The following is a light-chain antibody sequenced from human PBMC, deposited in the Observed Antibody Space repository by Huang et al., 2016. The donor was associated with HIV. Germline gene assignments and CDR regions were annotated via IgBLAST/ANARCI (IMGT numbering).Light chain of an antibody. CDR3: QQYWSTPPAT. CDR2: AAS. V-gene: IGKV1-NL1*01. J-gene: IGKJ1*01. CDR1: QGISNS. Sequence: DIQMTQSPSSLPASVGDRVTITCRASQGISNSLAWYQQKPGKAPQLLLFAASKLESGVPSRFSGSASGTDYTLTISSLQPEDFATYYCQQYWSTPPATFGQGTKVEIK.